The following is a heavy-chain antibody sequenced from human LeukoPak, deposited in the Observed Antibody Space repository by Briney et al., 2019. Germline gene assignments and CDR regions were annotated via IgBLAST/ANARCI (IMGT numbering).Heavy chain of an antibody. CDR2: IIPSFGPA. CDR1: GGTFSSSA. J-gene: IGHJ4*02. D-gene: IGHD4-17*01. V-gene: IGHV1-69*01. Sequence: SVKVSCKASGGTFSSSAISWVRQAPGQGLEWMGAIIPSFGPANYAQEFQGRVTITADESTSTAYMELSSLRSEDTAVYYCARSRGGSHYGTFWDYWGQGTLVTVSS. CDR3: ARSRGGSHYGTFWDY.